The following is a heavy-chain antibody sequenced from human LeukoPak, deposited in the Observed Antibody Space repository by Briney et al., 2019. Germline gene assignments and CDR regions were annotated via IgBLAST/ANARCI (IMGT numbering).Heavy chain of an antibody. CDR3: ARFPDSSGYYFDY. CDR1: GYTFTGFG. D-gene: IGHD3-22*01. V-gene: IGHV1-18*01. J-gene: IGHJ4*02. CDR2: ISVYNGYTNI. Sequence: ASVKVSCKASGYTFTGFGISWVRQAPGQGLEWMGWISVYNGYTNINYAQKFQGRVTLTTDTSTSTAHMELRSLRSDDTAVYYCARFPDSSGYYFDYWGQGTLVTVSS.